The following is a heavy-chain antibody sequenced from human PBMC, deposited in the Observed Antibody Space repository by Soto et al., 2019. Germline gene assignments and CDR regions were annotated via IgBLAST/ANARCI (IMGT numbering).Heavy chain of an antibody. CDR2: IYYSGST. CDR1: GGSISSSSYY. D-gene: IGHD5-12*01. CDR3: ASRGAYSGYDFRY. V-gene: IGHV4-39*01. Sequence: TSETLSLTCTVSGGSISSSSYYWGWIRQPPGKGLEWIGSIYYSGSTYYNPSLKSRVTISVDTSKNQFSLKLSSVTAADTAVYYCASRGAYSGYDFRYWGQGTLVTVSS. J-gene: IGHJ4*02.